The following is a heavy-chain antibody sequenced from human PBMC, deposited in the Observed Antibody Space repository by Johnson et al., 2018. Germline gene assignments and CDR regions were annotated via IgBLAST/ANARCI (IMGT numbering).Heavy chain of an antibody. J-gene: IGHJ6*03. V-gene: IGHV3-66*02. CDR2: LYSGGST. D-gene: IGHD1-26*01. Sequence: VQLVQSGGGLVQPGGSLRLSCAASGFSVSTNYMSWVRQAPGKGLEWVSVLYSGGSTYYAAHVKGRFTIPRDNSKNTLYPQISSLRAEDPAVYYCAKEGGSWQRVDYYYYYMDVWGKGTTVTVSS. CDR1: GFSVSTNY. CDR3: AKEGGSWQRVDYYYYYMDV.